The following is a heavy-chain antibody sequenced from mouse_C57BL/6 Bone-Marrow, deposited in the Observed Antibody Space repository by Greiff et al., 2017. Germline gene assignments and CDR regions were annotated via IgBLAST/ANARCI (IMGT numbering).Heavy chain of an antibody. J-gene: IGHJ4*01. Sequence: VQLQQSGAELAKPGASVKLSCKASGYTFTSYWMHWVKQRPGQGLEWIGNINPSSGYTKYNQKFKDKATLTADKSSRTAYMQLSSLTYEDSAVYYCAGWVLPHYYAMDYWGQGTSVTVSS. CDR3: AGWVLPHYYAMDY. CDR1: GYTFTSYW. D-gene: IGHD2-3*01. CDR2: INPSSGYT. V-gene: IGHV1-7*01.